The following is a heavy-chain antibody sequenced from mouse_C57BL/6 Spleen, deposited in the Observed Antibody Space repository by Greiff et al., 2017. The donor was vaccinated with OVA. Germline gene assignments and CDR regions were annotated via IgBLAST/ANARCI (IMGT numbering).Heavy chain of an antibody. V-gene: IGHV1-20*01. CDR1: GYSFTGYF. CDR2: INPYNGDT. D-gene: IGHD2-3*01. J-gene: IGHJ4*01. CDR3: ARSIYDGYYAYAMDY. Sequence: LVESGPELVKPGDSVKISCKASGYSFTGYFMNWVMQSHGKSLEWIGRINPYNGDTFYNQKFKGKATLTVDKSSSTAHMELRSLTSEDSAVYYCARSIYDGYYAYAMDYWGQGTSVTVSS.